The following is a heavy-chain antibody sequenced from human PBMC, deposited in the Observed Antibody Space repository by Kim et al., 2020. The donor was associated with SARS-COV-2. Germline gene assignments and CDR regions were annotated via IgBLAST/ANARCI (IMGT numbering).Heavy chain of an antibody. J-gene: IGHJ4*02. CDR1: GFTFDDYG. CDR3: ATNRGTKVATIYGY. D-gene: IGHD5-12*01. CDR2: INWNGGST. Sequence: GGSLRLSCAASGFTFDDYGMSWVRQAPGKGLEWVSGINWNGGSTGYADSVKGRFTISRDNAKNSLYLQMNSLRAEDTALYYCATNRGTKVATIYGYWGQGTLVTVSS. V-gene: IGHV3-20*04.